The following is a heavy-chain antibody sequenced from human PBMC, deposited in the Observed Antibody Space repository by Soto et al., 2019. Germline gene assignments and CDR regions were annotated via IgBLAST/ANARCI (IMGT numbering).Heavy chain of an antibody. Sequence: SETLSLTCTVSGGSISSSSYYWGWIHQPPGKGLEWIGSIYYSGSTYYNPSLKSRVTISVDTSKNQFSLKLSSVTAADTAVYYCARHGPIVVVITARDAFDIWGQGTMVTVS. D-gene: IGHD3-22*01. J-gene: IGHJ3*02. CDR3: ARHGPIVVVITARDAFDI. V-gene: IGHV4-39*01. CDR1: GGSISSSSYY. CDR2: IYYSGST.